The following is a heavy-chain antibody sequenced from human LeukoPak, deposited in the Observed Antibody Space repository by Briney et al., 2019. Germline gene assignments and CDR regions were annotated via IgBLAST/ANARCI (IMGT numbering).Heavy chain of an antibody. V-gene: IGHV3-53*01. CDR3: ARETGHDFWSGYYHNWCDP. CDR2: IYSGGST. CDR1: GFTVSSNY. Sequence: GGSLRLSCAASGFTVSSNYMSWVRQAPGKGLEWVSVIYSGGSTYYADSVKGRFTISRDNSKNTLYLQMNSLRAEDTAVYYCARETGHDFWSGYYHNWCDPWGQGTLVTVSS. D-gene: IGHD3-3*01. J-gene: IGHJ5*02.